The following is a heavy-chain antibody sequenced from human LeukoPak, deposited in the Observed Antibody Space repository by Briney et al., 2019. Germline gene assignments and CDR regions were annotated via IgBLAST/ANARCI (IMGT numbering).Heavy chain of an antibody. CDR1: GYTFTSYG. Sequence: ASVKVSCKASGYTFTSYGISWVRQAPGQGLEWMGWISAYNGNTKYAQKLQGRVTMTTDTSTSTAYMELRSLRSDDTAVYYCARDLYSRRMHYYGSGSYFAYWGQGTLVTVSS. CDR2: ISAYNGNT. CDR3: ARDLYSRRMHYYGSGSYFAY. D-gene: IGHD3-10*01. J-gene: IGHJ4*02. V-gene: IGHV1-18*01.